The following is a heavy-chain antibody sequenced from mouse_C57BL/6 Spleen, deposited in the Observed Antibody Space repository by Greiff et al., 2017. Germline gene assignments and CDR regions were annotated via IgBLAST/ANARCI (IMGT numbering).Heavy chain of an antibody. V-gene: IGHV6-3*01. D-gene: IGHD4-1*01. Sequence: EVKLEESGGGLVQPGGSMKLSCVASGFTFSNYWMNWVRQSPEKGLEWVAQIRLKSDNYATHYAESVKGRFTISRDDSKSSVYLQMNNLRAEDTGIYYCTAGDDYYAMDYWGQGTSVTVSS. CDR1: GFTFSNYW. CDR3: TAGDDYYAMDY. CDR2: IRLKSDNYAT. J-gene: IGHJ4*01.